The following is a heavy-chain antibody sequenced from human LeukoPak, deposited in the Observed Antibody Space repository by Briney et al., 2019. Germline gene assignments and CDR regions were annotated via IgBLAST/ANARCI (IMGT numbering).Heavy chain of an antibody. CDR1: GFTFSSYW. D-gene: IGHD6-19*01. CDR2: INSDGSST. Sequence: PGGSLRLSCAASGFTFSSYWMHWVRQAPGKGLVWVSRINSDGSSTSYADSVKGRFTISRDNAKSTLYLQMNSLRAEDTAVYYCARAPVAGTFNYYYGMDVWGQGTTVTVSS. J-gene: IGHJ6*02. CDR3: ARAPVAGTFNYYYGMDV. V-gene: IGHV3-74*01.